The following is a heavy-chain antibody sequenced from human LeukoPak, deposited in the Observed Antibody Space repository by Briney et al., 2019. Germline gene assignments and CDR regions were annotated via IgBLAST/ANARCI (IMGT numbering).Heavy chain of an antibody. V-gene: IGHV3-11*01. D-gene: IGHD6-19*01. Sequence: GGSLRLSCAASGFTFSDYYMSWIRQAPGKGLEWVSYISSSGSTIYYADSVKGRFTISRDNAKNSLYLQMNSLKTEDTAVYYCTRDLSGSGSDYYYYMDVWGKGTTVTVSS. CDR1: GFTFSDYY. CDR3: TRDLSGSGSDYYYYMDV. CDR2: ISSSGSTI. J-gene: IGHJ6*03.